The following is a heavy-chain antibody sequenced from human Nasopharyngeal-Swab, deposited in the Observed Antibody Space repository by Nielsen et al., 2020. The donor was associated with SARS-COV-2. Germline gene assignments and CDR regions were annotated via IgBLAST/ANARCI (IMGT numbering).Heavy chain of an antibody. V-gene: IGHV4-39*01. CDR3: ARPGTGIAAADY. CDR2: IYYSGST. D-gene: IGHD6-13*01. Sequence: WIRQPPGKGLEWIGSIYYSGSTYYNPPLKSRVTISVDTSKNQFSLKLSSVTAADTAVYYCARPGTGIAAADYWGQGTLVTVSS. J-gene: IGHJ4*02.